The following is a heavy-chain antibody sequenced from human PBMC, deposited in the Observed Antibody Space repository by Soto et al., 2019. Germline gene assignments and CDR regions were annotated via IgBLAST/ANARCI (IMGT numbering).Heavy chain of an antibody. Sequence: QVQLQESGPGLVKPSETLSLTCSVSGGSISSYDWSWIRQPAGRGLEWIGRIYTSGSTNYNPSLNSRVTVSVDTSKNQFSLKVNSVTSADTAVYYCARRARGISSAGFDYWCQGTLVTVSS. CDR2: IYTSGST. D-gene: IGHD6-6*01. V-gene: IGHV4-4*07. J-gene: IGHJ4*02. CDR1: GGSISSYD. CDR3: ARRARGISSAGFDY.